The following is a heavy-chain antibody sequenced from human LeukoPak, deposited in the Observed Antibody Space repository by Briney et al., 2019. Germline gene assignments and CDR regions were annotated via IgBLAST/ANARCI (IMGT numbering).Heavy chain of an antibody. CDR3: ARGRQRDYVWGSYRPLFDY. J-gene: IGHJ4*02. CDR1: GGSFSGYY. CDR2: INHSGST. D-gene: IGHD3-16*02. V-gene: IGHV4-34*01. Sequence: SETLSLTCAVYGGSFSGYYWSWIRQPPGKGLEWIGEINHSGSTNYNPSLKSRVTISVDTSKNQFSLKLSSVTAADTAVYYCARGRQRDYVWGSYRPLFDYWGQGTLVTVSS.